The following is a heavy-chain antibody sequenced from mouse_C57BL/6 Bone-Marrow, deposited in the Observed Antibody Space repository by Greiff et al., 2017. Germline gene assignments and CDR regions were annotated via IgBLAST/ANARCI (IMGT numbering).Heavy chain of an antibody. CDR1: GFNIKDDY. CDR3: SYYHGNYEGFAY. V-gene: IGHV14-4*01. CDR2: IDPENGDT. J-gene: IGHJ3*01. D-gene: IGHD2-1*01. Sequence: VQLQQSGAELVRPGASVKLSCTASGFNIKDDYMHWVKQRPEQGLEWIGWIDPENGDTEYASKFQGKATITADTSSNTAYMQLSSLTSEDTAVYYCSYYHGNYEGFAYGGQGTRVTVSA.